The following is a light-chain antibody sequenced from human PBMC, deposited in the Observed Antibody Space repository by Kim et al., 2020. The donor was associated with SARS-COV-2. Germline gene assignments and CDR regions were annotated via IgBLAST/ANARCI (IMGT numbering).Light chain of an antibody. CDR3: LQYNGSPPYT. CDR2: SAS. Sequence: DIQMTQSPSAMSASVGDRVTITCRASQGISNYLAWFQQKPGKVPKRLIYSASSLQGGVPSRFSGSGSGTEFTLTISSLQHEDFATYYCLQYNGSPPYTFGQGTKLEI. J-gene: IGKJ2*01. CDR1: QGISNY. V-gene: IGKV1-17*03.